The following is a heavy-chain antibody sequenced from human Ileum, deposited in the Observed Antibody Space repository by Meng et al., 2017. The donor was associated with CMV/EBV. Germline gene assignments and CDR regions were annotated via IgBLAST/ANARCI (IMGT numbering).Heavy chain of an antibody. CDR3: ARARGTAPGMNWFDP. CDR1: GFTFDEYW. Sequence: GESLKISCAASGFTFDEYWMSWVRQVPGKGLEWVAKINQDESETYYVDSVRGRFTISRDNTKNSLFLQMDSLREEDTAVYYCARARGTAPGMNWFDPWGQGTLVTVSS. J-gene: IGHJ5*02. D-gene: IGHD1-1*01. V-gene: IGHV3-7*03. CDR2: INQDESET.